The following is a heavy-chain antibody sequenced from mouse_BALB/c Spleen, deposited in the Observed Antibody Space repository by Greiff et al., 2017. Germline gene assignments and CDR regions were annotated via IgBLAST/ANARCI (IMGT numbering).Heavy chain of an antibody. V-gene: IGHV14-1*02. CDR3: ATYDYDVAY. Sequence: VQLQQSGAELVRPGALVKLSCKASGFNIKDYYMHWVKQRPEQGLEWIGWIDPENGNTIYDPKFQGKASITADTSSNTAYLQLSSLTSEDTAVYYCATYDYDVAYWGQGTLVTVSA. J-gene: IGHJ3*01. D-gene: IGHD2-4*01. CDR2: IDPENGNT. CDR1: GFNIKDYY.